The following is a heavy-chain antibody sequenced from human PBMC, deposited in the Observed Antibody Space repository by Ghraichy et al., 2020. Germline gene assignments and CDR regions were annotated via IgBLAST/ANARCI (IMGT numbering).Heavy chain of an antibody. CDR2: INPNSGGT. D-gene: IGHD6-13*01. Sequence: ASVKVSCKASGYTFTGYYMHWVRQAPGQGLEWMGWINPNSGGTNYAQKFQGRVTMTRDTSISTAYMELSRLRSDDTAVYYCARDRGMVQAAGEPYYYYGMDVWGQGTTVTVSS. V-gene: IGHV1-2*02. J-gene: IGHJ6*02. CDR1: GYTFTGYY. CDR3: ARDRGMVQAAGEPYYYYGMDV.